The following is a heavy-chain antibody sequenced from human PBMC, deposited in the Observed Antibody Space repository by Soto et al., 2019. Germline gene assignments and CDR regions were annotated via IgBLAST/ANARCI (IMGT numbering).Heavy chain of an antibody. J-gene: IGHJ4*02. CDR2: IYYSGST. Sequence: SETLSLTCTVSGGSISSYYWSWFRQPPGKGLELIGYIYYSGSTNYNPSLKSRVTISVDTSKNQFSLKLSSVTAADTAVYYCARDQDSSSWFDFWGQGTLVTVS. D-gene: IGHD6-13*01. CDR3: ARDQDSSSWFDF. CDR1: GGSISSYY. V-gene: IGHV4-59*01.